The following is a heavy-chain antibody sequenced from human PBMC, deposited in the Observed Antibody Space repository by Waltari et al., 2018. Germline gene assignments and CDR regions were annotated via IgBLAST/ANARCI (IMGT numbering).Heavy chain of an antibody. V-gene: IGHV3-9*01. CDR3: AKEEDDGMDV. CDR2: SSGNSGST. CDR1: GFTFDDYA. Sequence: EVQLVASGGGLVQPGRSLRLSCAASGFTFDDYAMHWVRQAPGKGVEWVSGSSGNSGSTGYADSVKGRVTISRDNAKNSLYLKMNSLRAEDTALYYCAKEEDDGMDVWGQGTTVTVSS. J-gene: IGHJ6*02.